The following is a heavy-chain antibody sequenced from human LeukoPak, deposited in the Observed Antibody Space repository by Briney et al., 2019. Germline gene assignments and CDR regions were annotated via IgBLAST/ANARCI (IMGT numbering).Heavy chain of an antibody. CDR2: INPSGGST. D-gene: IGHD1-26*01. V-gene: IGHV1-46*01. CDR1: GYTFTSYY. Sequence: ASVKVSCKASGYTFTSYYMHWVRQAPGQGLEWMGIINPSGGSTSYAQKFQGRVTMTRDTSISTAYMELSRLRSDDTAVYYCASEPQETYSGSAFDHWGQGTMVTVSS. CDR3: ASEPQETYSGSAFDH. J-gene: IGHJ4*02.